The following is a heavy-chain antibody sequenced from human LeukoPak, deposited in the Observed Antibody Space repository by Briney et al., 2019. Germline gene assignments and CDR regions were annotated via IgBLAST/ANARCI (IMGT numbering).Heavy chain of an antibody. Sequence: GASVKVSCKASGYTFTSYDINWVRQAPGQGLEWMGWMNPNSGNTGYAQNFQGRVTITRDTSTSTAYMELASLRSDDTAVYFCARGRLSYDYVWYFDYWGQGTLVTVSS. CDR1: GYTFTSYD. V-gene: IGHV1-8*01. CDR3: ARGRLSYDYVWYFDY. D-gene: IGHD3-16*01. J-gene: IGHJ4*02. CDR2: MNPNSGNT.